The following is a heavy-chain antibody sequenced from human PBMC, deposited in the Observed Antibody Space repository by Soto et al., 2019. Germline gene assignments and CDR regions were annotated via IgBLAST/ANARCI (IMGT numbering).Heavy chain of an antibody. J-gene: IGHJ3*02. V-gene: IGHV3-30-3*01. CDR3: ARPALGEDDAFDI. Sequence: LRLSCAASGFTFSSYAMHWVRQAPGKGLEWVAVISYDGSNKYYADSVKGRFTISRDNSKNTLYLQMNSLRAEDTAVYYCARPALGEDDAFDIWGQGTMVTVSS. CDR1: GFTFSSYA. D-gene: IGHD3-16*01. CDR2: ISYDGSNK.